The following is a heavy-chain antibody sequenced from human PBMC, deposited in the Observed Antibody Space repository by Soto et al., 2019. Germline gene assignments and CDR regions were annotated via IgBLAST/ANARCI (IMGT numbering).Heavy chain of an antibody. V-gene: IGHV1-69*13. CDR2: IIPIFGTA. J-gene: IGHJ3*02. CDR3: ARDFPSPKAFDS. Sequence: SVQVSCKASGGTFSSYAISWVRQAPGQGLEWMGGIIPIFGTANYAQKFQGRVTITADESTSTAYMELSSLRSEDTAVYYCARDFPSPKAFDSWGQGTMVTVS. CDR1: GGTFSSYA.